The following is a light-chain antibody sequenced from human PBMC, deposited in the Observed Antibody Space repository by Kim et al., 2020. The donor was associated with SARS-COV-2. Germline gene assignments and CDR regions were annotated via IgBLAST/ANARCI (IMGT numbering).Light chain of an antibody. CDR1: QNIGTY. Sequence: ASVGDRVTISGRASQNIGTYLAWYQHKPGKAPTLLVYQASSLEGGVPSRFSGSGSETEFILTIHSLQPDDFATYYCQHYNSYPYTFGQGTKLEI. CDR3: QHYNSYPYT. CDR2: QAS. V-gene: IGKV1-5*03. J-gene: IGKJ2*01.